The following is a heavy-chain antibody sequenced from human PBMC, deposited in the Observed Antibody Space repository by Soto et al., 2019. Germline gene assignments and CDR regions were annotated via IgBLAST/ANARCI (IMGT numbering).Heavy chain of an antibody. J-gene: IGHJ5*02. Sequence: SVKVSCKASGGTFSSYAISWVRQAPGQGLEWMGGIIPIFGTANYAQKFQGRVTITADESTSTAYMELSSLRSEDTAVYYCAREVRSSPSLNWFDPWGQGTLVTVSS. CDR2: IIPIFGTA. V-gene: IGHV1-69*13. CDR1: GGTFSSYA. D-gene: IGHD6-13*01. CDR3: AREVRSSPSLNWFDP.